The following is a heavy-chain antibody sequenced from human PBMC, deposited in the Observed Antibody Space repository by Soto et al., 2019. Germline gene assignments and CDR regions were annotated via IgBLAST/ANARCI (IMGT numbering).Heavy chain of an antibody. V-gene: IGHV4-59*08. D-gene: IGHD7-27*01. J-gene: IGHJ4*02. CDR3: ARPGRDWGSLEY. Sequence: ASEALSPTCTVSCESISRYYWTLIRQPPGKGLEWIAFIYYGGRTNYNPSLKSRVTISVDTSKNQFSLNLNSVTAADTAVYYCARPGRDWGSLEYWGQGTRVTVSS. CDR1: CESISRYY. CDR2: IYYGGRT.